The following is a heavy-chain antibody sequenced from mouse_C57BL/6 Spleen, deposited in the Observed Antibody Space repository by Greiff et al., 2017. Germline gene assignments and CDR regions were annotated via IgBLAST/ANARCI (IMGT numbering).Heavy chain of an antibody. V-gene: IGHV1-80*01. CDR2: IYPGDGDT. D-gene: IGHD2-1*01. J-gene: IGHJ4*01. Sequence: VQLQQSGAELVKPGASVKISCKASGYAFSSYWMNWVKQRPGKGLEWIGQIYPGDGDTNYNGKFKGKATLTADKSSSTAYMQLSSLTSEDSAVYFCARSYGNYFYDYAMDYWGQGTSVTVSS. CDR1: GYAFSSYW. CDR3: ARSYGNYFYDYAMDY.